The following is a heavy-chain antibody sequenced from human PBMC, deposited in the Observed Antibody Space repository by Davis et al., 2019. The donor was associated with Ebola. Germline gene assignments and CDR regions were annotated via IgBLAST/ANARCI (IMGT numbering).Heavy chain of an antibody. V-gene: IGHV3-48*01. Sequence: GESLKISCAASGFTFSTYAMGWVRQAPGKGLEWVSYISSSSSTIYYADSVKGRFTISRDNSKNTLYLQMNSLRAEDTAVYYCARVLEVTNYYYYGMDVWGQGTTVTVSS. J-gene: IGHJ6*02. D-gene: IGHD4-17*01. CDR2: ISSSSSTI. CDR3: ARVLEVTNYYYYGMDV. CDR1: GFTFSTYA.